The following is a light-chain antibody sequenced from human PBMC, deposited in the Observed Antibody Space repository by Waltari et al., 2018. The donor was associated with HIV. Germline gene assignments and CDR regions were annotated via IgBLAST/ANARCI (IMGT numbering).Light chain of an antibody. CDR3: CSYGGTWTNVV. V-gene: IGLV2-11*01. CDR2: DDL. CDR1: SGGLSNCNY. J-gene: IGLJ2*01. Sequence: SALTHPRPVSGSPGPSHTISFTGTSGGLSNCNYVPWYQQHPGKAPKLSIYDDLKRPAGVPDRFSGSKSGNTASLTISGLQADDEADYYCCSYGGTWTNVVFGGGTEQTVL.